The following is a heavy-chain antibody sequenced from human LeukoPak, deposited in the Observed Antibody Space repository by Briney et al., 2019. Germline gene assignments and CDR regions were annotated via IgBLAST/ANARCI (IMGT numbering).Heavy chain of an antibody. D-gene: IGHD2-2*02. Sequence: ASVKVSCKASGYTFTSYGISWVRQAPGQGLEWMGWISAYNGNTNYAQKLQGRVTMTTDTSTSTAYMELRSLRSDDTAVYYCARESGGRYCSSTSCYTGMDNWFDPWGQGTLVTVST. J-gene: IGHJ5*02. CDR2: ISAYNGNT. CDR1: GYTFTSYG. V-gene: IGHV1-18*01. CDR3: ARESGGRYCSSTSCYTGMDNWFDP.